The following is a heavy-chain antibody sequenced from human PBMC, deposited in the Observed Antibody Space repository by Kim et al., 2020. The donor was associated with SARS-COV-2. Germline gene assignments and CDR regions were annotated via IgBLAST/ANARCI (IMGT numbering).Heavy chain of an antibody. CDR3: AKSRSDILTDWEVWYFDL. J-gene: IGHJ2*01. Sequence: GGSLRLSCAPSGFTFSSYAMSWVRQAPGKGLEWVSAISGSGGSTYYADSVKGRFTISRDNSKNTLYLQMNSLRAEDTAVYYCAKSRSDILTDWEVWYFDLWGRGTLVTVSS. V-gene: IGHV3-23*01. CDR2: ISGSGGST. CDR1: GFTFSSYA. D-gene: IGHD3-9*01.